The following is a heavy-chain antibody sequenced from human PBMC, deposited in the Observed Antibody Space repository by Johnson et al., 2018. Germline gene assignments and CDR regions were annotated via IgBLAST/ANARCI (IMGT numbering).Heavy chain of an antibody. CDR1: RYTFTSYE. Sequence: QVQLVQSGAAVKKXGASXKVXCKASRYTFTSYEINWVRQAPGQGLEWVGWMNPHSGNTGYAQKFQGRVTMTRNTSISTAYMELSSLRTEDTAVYYCAREAAALSFDIWGQGTMVTVSS. D-gene: IGHD6-13*01. V-gene: IGHV1-8*01. J-gene: IGHJ3*02. CDR2: MNPHSGNT. CDR3: AREAAALSFDI.